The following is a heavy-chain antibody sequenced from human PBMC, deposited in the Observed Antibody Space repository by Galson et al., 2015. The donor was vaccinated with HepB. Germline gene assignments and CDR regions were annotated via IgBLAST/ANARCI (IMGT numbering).Heavy chain of an antibody. J-gene: IGHJ4*02. CDR1: GFTFSSYS. Sequence: SLRLSCAASGFTFSSYSMNWVRQAPGKGLEWVSYISSSSSTIYYADSVKGRFTISRDNAKNSLYLQMNSLRAEDTAVYYCARRQGRLVAATEVGFDYWGQGTLVTVAS. V-gene: IGHV3-48*01. D-gene: IGHD2-15*01. CDR3: ARRQGRLVAATEVGFDY. CDR2: ISSSSSTI.